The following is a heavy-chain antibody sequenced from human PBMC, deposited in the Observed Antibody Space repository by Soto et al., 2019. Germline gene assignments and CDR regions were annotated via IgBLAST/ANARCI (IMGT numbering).Heavy chain of an antibody. J-gene: IGHJ5*02. D-gene: IGHD6-19*01. Sequence: TLSLTCAVSGGSISSGGYSWSWIRQPPGKGLEWIGYIYHSGSTYYNPSLKSRVTISVDTSKNQFSLKLSSVTAADTAVYYCARSYSSGWFPSNWFDPWGQGTLVTVSS. CDR2: IYHSGST. CDR1: GGSISSGGYS. V-gene: IGHV4-30-2*01. CDR3: ARSYSSGWFPSNWFDP.